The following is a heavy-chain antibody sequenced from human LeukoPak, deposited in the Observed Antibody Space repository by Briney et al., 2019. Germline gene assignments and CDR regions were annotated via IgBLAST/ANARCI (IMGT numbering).Heavy chain of an antibody. V-gene: IGHV1-69*05. J-gene: IGHJ5*02. Sequence: SLKVSCKASGGSFSSYGISWVRQAPGQGVEWIGRIIPMLGRSNYTQKFQGRVTISTDESTSTAYMEMSSVRSEDTGVYYCARDDHTANNWFDPWGQGTLVTVS. CDR3: ARDDHTANNWFDP. D-gene: IGHD5-18*01. CDR2: IIPMLGRS. CDR1: GGSFSSYG.